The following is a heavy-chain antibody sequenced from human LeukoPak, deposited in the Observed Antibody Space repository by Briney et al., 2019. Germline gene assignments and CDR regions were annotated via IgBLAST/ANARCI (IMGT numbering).Heavy chain of an antibody. J-gene: IGHJ6*03. CDR3: ARGEYSSSSLLYYYYYYMDV. CDR2: VIPIFGTT. Sequence: ASVKVSCKASGGTFSNYAFNWVRQAPGQGLEWMGGVIPIFGTTNYAQKFQGRVTFTADESSSTAYMVLSSLTSEDTAVYYCARGEYSSSSLLYYYYYYMDVWGKGTTVTVSS. D-gene: IGHD6-6*01. CDR1: GGTFSNYA. V-gene: IGHV1-69*13.